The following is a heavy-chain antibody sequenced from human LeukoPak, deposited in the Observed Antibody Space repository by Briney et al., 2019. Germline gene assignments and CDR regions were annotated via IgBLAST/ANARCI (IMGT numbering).Heavy chain of an antibody. Sequence: GASVKVSCKASGGTFSSYAISWVRQAPGQGLEWMGRIIPILGIANYAQKFQGRVTITADKSTSTAYMALSSLRSEDTAVYYCARVSGSWEIFDYWGQGTLVTVSS. J-gene: IGHJ4*02. V-gene: IGHV1-69*04. CDR2: IIPILGIA. CDR3: ARVSGSWEIFDY. CDR1: GGTFSSYA. D-gene: IGHD1-26*01.